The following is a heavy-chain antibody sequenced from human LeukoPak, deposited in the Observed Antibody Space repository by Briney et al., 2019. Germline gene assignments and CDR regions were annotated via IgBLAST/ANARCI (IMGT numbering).Heavy chain of an antibody. J-gene: IGHJ3*02. CDR3: ARTSRITIFGVVIELRPDAFDI. Sequence: ASVKVSCKASGYTFTDYYIHWVRQAPGQGLEWMGWMNPNSGNTGYAQKFQGRVTITRNTSISTAYMELSSLRSEDTAVYYCARTSRITIFGVVIELRPDAFDIWGQGTMVTVSS. V-gene: IGHV1-8*03. CDR1: GYTFTDYY. CDR2: MNPNSGNT. D-gene: IGHD3-3*01.